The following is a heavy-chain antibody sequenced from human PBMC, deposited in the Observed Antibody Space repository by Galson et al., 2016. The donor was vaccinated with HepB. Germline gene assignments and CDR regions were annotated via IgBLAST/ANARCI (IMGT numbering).Heavy chain of an antibody. CDR2: INSDGSKI. D-gene: IGHD5-18*01. Sequence: SLRLSCAASGFSFSSHWMHWVHQAPGKGPVWVSRINSDGSKIDYADSVRGRFTMSRDNAKNTLFLQMHSLRVEDTAVYSCTRDPSTALGGYNWSAAWGQGTLVAVSS. CDR1: GFSFSSHW. J-gene: IGHJ5*02. V-gene: IGHV3-74*01. CDR3: TRDPSTALGGYNWSAA.